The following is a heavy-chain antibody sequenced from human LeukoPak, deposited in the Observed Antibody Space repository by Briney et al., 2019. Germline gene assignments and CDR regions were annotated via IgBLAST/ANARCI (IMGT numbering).Heavy chain of an antibody. CDR1: GYTFTSYD. J-gene: IGHJ5*02. CDR2: MNPSSGNT. D-gene: IGHD3-10*01. V-gene: IGHV1-8*01. CDR3: ARGLLSDLNWFDP. Sequence: GASVKVSCKASGYTFTSYDINWVRQATGQGLEWMGWMNPSSGNTGYAQKFQGRVTMTRNTSISTAYMELSSLGSEDTAVYYCARGLLSDLNWFDPWGQGTLVTVSS.